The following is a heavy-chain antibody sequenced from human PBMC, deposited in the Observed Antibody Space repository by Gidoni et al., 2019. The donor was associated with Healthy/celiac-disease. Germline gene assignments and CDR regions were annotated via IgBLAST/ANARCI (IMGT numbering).Heavy chain of an antibody. V-gene: IGHV3-53*01. D-gene: IGHD4-17*01. J-gene: IGHJ6*02. Sequence: EVQLVESGGGLIQPGGSLRLSCAASGFTVSSNYMSWVRQAPGKGLEWVSVIYSGGSTYYADSVKGRFTISRDNSKNTLYLQMNSLRAEDTAVYYCARAGIRRHEPTDYYYYYGMDVWGQGTTVTVSS. CDR1: GFTVSSNY. CDR2: IYSGGST. CDR3: ARAGIRRHEPTDYYYYYGMDV.